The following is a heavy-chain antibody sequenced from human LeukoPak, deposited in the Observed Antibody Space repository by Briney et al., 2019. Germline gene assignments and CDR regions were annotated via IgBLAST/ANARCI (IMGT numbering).Heavy chain of an antibody. CDR1: GFTFSSYA. CDR3: ARAGYSSSWYVIN. Sequence: GGSLRLSCAASGFTFSSYAMHWVRQAPGKGLEWVAFIRYDGSNKYYADSVKGRFTISRDNSKNTLYLQMNSLRAEDTAVYYCARAGYSSSWYVINWGQGTLVTVSS. CDR2: IRYDGSNK. J-gene: IGHJ4*02. V-gene: IGHV3-30*02. D-gene: IGHD6-13*01.